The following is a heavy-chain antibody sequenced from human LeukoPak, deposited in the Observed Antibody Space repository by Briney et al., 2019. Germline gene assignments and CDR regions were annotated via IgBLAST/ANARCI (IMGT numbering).Heavy chain of an antibody. J-gene: IGHJ4*02. CDR1: GGSISGYF. Sequence: SETLSLTCIVSGGSISGYFWTWIRQPAGKELEWIGRVYTSGTTYYNPSLESRVTISLDTFNNQFSLRVTSVTAADTAIYYCARGTEKTRISGYYSFDHWGRGLLVTVSS. CDR2: VYTSGTT. CDR3: ARGTEKTRISGYYSFDH. V-gene: IGHV4-4*07. D-gene: IGHD5-12*01.